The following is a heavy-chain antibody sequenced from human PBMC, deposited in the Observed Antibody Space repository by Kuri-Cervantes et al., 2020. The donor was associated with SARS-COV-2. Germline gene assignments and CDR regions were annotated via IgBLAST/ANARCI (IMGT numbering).Heavy chain of an antibody. CDR3: AREDRYGGNLNWFDP. D-gene: IGHD1-26*01. J-gene: IGHJ5*02. CDR2: VWYDGTTK. Sequence: GESLKISCAASGFTFTTFGMHWVRQPPGKGLEWVAVVWYDGTTKHYSDSVQGRFTISRDNSKNTLYLQMNSLRVEDTAVYYCAREDRYGGNLNWFDPWGQGTLVTVSS. V-gene: IGHV3-33*01. CDR1: GFTFTTFG.